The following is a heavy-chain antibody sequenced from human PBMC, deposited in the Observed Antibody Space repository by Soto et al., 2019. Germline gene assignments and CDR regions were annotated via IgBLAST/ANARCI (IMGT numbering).Heavy chain of an antibody. D-gene: IGHD5-12*01. CDR3: STLDGYNIGN. V-gene: IGHV3-73*01. CDR2: IRDRTNNYAT. Sequence: VGSLRLSCAASGFTFTGSAMHWVRQASGIGLEWVGRIRDRTNNYATAYSASVKGRFTISRDDSKNTTYLQMNSLKTEDTAVYYCSTLDGYNIGNWGQGTLVTVSS. J-gene: IGHJ4*02. CDR1: GFTFTGSA.